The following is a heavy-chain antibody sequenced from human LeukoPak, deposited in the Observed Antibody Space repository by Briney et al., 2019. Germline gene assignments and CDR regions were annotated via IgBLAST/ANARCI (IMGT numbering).Heavy chain of an antibody. D-gene: IGHD3-16*02. V-gene: IGHV3-9*01. CDR3: AKGKDPDYVWGSYRGNFDY. CDR2: ISWNSGSI. CDR1: GFTFDDYA. J-gene: IGHJ4*02. Sequence: GGSLRLSCAASGFTFDDYAMHWVRQAPGKGLEWVSGISWNSGSIGYADSVKGRFTIPRDNAKNSLYLQMNSLRAEDTAVYYCAKGKDPDYVWGSYRGNFDYWGQGTLVTVSS.